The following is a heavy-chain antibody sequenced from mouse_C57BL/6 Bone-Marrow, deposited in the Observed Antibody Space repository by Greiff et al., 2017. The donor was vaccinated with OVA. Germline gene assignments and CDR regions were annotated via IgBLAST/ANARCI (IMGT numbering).Heavy chain of an antibody. J-gene: IGHJ2*01. D-gene: IGHD2-5*01. V-gene: IGHV1-82*01. CDR1: GYAFSSSW. CDR3: AGCYSNYFGIDY. Sequence: QVQLQQSGPELVKPGASVKISCKASGYAFSSSWMNWVKQRPGKGLEWIGRIYPGDGDTNYNGKFKGKATLTADKSSSTAYMQLSSLTSEDSAVYFCAGCYSNYFGIDYWGQGTTLTVSS. CDR2: IYPGDGDT.